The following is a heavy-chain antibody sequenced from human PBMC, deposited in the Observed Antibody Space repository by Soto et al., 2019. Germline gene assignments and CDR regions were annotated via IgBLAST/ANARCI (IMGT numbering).Heavy chain of an antibody. CDR3: ARDLFD. J-gene: IGHJ4*02. Sequence: QVHLVQSGAEVKKPGASVKVSCKTSGYTFISYGITWVRQAPGQGLEWIGWISAHTGNTNYTQKFQGRLTMPTDTSTSTAYMELRRLSSDDTAVYYCARDLFDWGQGTLVTVSS. CDR1: GYTFISYG. CDR2: ISAHTGNT. V-gene: IGHV1-18*01. D-gene: IGHD3-10*02.